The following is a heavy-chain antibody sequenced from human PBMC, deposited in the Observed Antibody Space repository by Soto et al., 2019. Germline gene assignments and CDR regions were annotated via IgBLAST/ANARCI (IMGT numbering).Heavy chain of an antibody. V-gene: IGHV6-1*01. CDR1: GDSVSSNSAA. D-gene: IGHD3-3*01. CDR3: ARDNFGVVIPQDYYGMDV. J-gene: IGHJ6*02. CDR2: TYYRSKWYN. Sequence: PSQTLSLTCAISGDSVSSNSAAWNWIRQSPSRGLEWLGRTYYRSKWYNDCAVSVKSRITINPDTSKNQFSLQLNSVSPEDTAVYYFARDNFGVVIPQDYYGMDVWGQGTTVTVSS.